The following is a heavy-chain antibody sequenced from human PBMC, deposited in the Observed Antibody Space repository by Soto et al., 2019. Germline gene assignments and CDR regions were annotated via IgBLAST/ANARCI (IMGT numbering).Heavy chain of an antibody. CDR2: IYYSGST. J-gene: IGHJ3*01. D-gene: IGHD3-22*01. V-gene: IGHV4-31*03. CDR1: GGSISSGGDY. Sequence: QVQLQESGPGLVKPSQTLSLTCTVSGGSISSGGDYWSWIRQHPGKGLEWIGYIYYSGSTYYNPSLKSRVTVSVETSKNQFSLKLSSVTAADTGVYYCASGTLAYYYVSRGYYYVGEVFDLLGQGTMVTVSS. CDR3: ASGTLAYYYVSRGYYYVGEVFDL.